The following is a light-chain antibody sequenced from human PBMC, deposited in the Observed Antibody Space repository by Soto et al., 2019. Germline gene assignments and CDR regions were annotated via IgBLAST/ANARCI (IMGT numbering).Light chain of an antibody. CDR3: GSYTSSNTLV. V-gene: IGLV2-14*03. J-gene: IGLJ1*01. Sequence: QSALTQPASVSGSPGQSITISCTGTSSDVGGYNYVSWYQQHPGKAPKLLMYEVTYRPSGVSNRFSGSKSGNTASLTISGLQAEEEADYFCGSYTSSNTLVFGTGTKRTVL. CDR1: SSDVGGYNY. CDR2: EVT.